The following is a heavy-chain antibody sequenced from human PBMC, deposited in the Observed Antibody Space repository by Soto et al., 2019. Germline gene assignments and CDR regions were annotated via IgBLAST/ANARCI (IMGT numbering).Heavy chain of an antibody. CDR2: ITYDGTIE. CDR1: GFSFRSYG. D-gene: IGHD3-10*01. CDR3: AKSTSMVSSRIDY. Sequence: EGSLRLSCAASGFSFRSYGIHWVRQAPGKGLELVAVITYDGTIEHYADSVKGRFTISRDNSKKTLYLQMNSLRAEDTAMYYCAKSTSMVSSRIDYGGQGTLVNVSS. V-gene: IGHV3-30*18. J-gene: IGHJ4*02.